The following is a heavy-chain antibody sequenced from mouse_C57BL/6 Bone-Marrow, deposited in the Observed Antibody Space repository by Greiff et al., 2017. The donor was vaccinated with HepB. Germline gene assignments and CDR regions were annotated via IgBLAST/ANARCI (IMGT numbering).Heavy chain of an antibody. Sequence: EVQLQQSGTVLARPGASVKMSCKTSGYTFTSYWMHWVKQRPGQGLEWIGAIYPGNSDTSYNQKFKGKAKLTAVTSASTAYMELSSLTNEDSAVYYCTRPTASSLYWYVDVWGTGTTVTVSS. CDR1: GYTFTSYW. D-gene: IGHD1-2*01. J-gene: IGHJ1*03. V-gene: IGHV1-5*01. CDR3: TRPTASSLYWYVDV. CDR2: IYPGNSDT.